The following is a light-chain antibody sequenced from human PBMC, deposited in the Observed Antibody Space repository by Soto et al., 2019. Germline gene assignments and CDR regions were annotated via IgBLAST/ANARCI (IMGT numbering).Light chain of an antibody. CDR2: AAP. CDR3: QQLKNYPLT. V-gene: IGKV1-9*01. Sequence: DIQLTQSPSFLSASVGDRVTITCRASQGISSYLAWHQQRAGKAPKFLMYAAPTLQSGVPSRFSGSGSGTEFALTISSLQPEDFATYYCQQLKNYPLTFGGGTKVEI. J-gene: IGKJ4*01. CDR1: QGISSY.